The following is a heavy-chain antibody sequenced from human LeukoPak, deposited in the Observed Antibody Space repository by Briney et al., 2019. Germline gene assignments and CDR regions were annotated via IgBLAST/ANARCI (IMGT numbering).Heavy chain of an antibody. J-gene: IGHJ5*02. CDR2: LNPNSGGT. V-gene: IGHV1-2*02. CDR3: ARVDVDTAMVTWFDP. CDR1: GYTFTGYY. D-gene: IGHD5-18*01. Sequence: EASVKVSCKASGYTFTGYYMHWVRQAPGQGLEWMGWLNPNSGGTNYAQKFQGRVTMTRDTSISTAYMELSRLRSDGTAVYYCARVDVDTAMVTWFDPWGQGTLVTVSS.